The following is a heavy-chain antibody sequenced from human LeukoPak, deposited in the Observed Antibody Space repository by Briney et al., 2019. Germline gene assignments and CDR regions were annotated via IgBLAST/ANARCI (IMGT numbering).Heavy chain of an antibody. V-gene: IGHV3-30*03. Sequence: GGSLRLSCAASGFTFSNYGMHWVRQAPGKGLEWVALLVYDGFYKYYADSVKGRFTISRDNSKNTLYLQMNSLRAEDTAVYYCARSFWDAFDIWGQGTMVTVSS. J-gene: IGHJ3*02. CDR1: GFTFSNYG. D-gene: IGHD3-3*01. CDR3: ARSFWDAFDI. CDR2: LVYDGFYK.